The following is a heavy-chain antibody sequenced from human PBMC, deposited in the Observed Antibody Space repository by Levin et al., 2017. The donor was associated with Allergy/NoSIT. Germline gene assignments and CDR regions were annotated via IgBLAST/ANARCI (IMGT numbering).Heavy chain of an antibody. J-gene: IGHJ3*02. CDR2: IYYSGST. Sequence: SETLSLTCTVSGGSISSYYWSWIRQPPGKGLEWIGYIYYSGSTNYNPSLKSRVTISVDTSKNQFSLKLSSVTAADTAVYYCARDPDDYGDYGGVGGDFDSWGQGTMVTVSS. V-gene: IGHV4-59*01. CDR3: ARDPDDYGDYGGVGGDFDS. CDR1: GGSISSYY. D-gene: IGHD4-17*01.